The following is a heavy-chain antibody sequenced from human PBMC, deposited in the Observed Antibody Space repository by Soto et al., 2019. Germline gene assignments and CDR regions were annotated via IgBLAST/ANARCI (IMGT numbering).Heavy chain of an antibody. D-gene: IGHD3-22*01. CDR1: GGSISSGAYS. CDR2: IYNSGVA. J-gene: IGHJ4*02. Sequence: SETLSLTCTVSGGSISSGAYSWSWIRQHPGKGLEWIGYIYNSGVAYYNPSLKSRLTMTVETSKNPFSLTLSSVTAADTAVYYCGRESDYYDSSGSNFDFWGQGTLVTVSS. CDR3: GRESDYYDSSGSNFDF. V-gene: IGHV4-31*03.